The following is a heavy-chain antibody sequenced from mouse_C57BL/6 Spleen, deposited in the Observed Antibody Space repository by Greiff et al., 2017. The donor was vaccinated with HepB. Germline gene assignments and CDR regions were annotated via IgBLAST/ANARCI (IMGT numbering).Heavy chain of an antibody. CDR3: ARDYYGSSYYFDY. D-gene: IGHD1-1*01. V-gene: IGHV5-17*01. CDR2: ISSGSSTI. CDR1: GFTFSDYG. J-gene: IGHJ2*01. Sequence: VQLQQSGGGLVKPGGSLKLSCAASGFTFSDYGMHWVRQAPEKGLEWVAYISSGSSTIYYAATVTGRFTISRDNAKNTLVLQMTSLRSEDTAMYYWARDYYGSSYYFDYWGQGTTLTVSS.